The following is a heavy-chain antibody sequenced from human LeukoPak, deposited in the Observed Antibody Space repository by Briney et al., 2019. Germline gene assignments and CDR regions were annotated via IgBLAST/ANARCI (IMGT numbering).Heavy chain of an antibody. J-gene: IGHJ5*02. Sequence: SGTLSLTCAVSGGSISSSNWWSWVRRPPGKGLEWIGEIYHSGSTNYNPSLKSRVTISVDKSKNQFSLKLSSVTAADTAVYYCARRGLVVIGSEGFDPWGQGTLVTVSS. CDR2: IYHSGST. CDR1: GGSISSSNW. V-gene: IGHV4-4*02. CDR3: ARRGLVVIGSEGFDP. D-gene: IGHD3-22*01.